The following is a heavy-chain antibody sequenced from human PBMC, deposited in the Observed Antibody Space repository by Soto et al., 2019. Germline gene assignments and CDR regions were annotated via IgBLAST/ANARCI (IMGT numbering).Heavy chain of an antibody. Sequence: EVQLVESGGGVVRPGGPLRPPGAPPGLGFDENAMPWVRQGPGKGLEGVATINRHGDSTTYADSVKGRFTISRDNAKNYLYLQMNSLRAEDTAFYYCARDHRWGYEYGDYGDSWGQGTLVTVSS. V-gene: IGHV3-20*04. CDR3: ARDHRWGYEYGDYGDS. D-gene: IGHD4-17*01. J-gene: IGHJ4*02. CDR1: GLGFDENA. CDR2: INRHGDST.